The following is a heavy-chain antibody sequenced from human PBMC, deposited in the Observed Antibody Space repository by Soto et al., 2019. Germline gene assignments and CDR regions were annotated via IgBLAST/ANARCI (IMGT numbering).Heavy chain of an antibody. Sequence: EVQLVESGGGLVQPGGSLRLSCAASGFTFSSYWMSWVRQAPGKGLEWVANIKQDGSEKYYVDSVKGRFTISRDNAKNSLSLQMNSLRAEDTAVYYCARDGYSYGYRYYYYYMDVWGKGTTVTVSS. CDR2: IKQDGSEK. V-gene: IGHV3-7*01. CDR1: GFTFSSYW. CDR3: ARDGYSYGYRYYYYYMDV. J-gene: IGHJ6*03. D-gene: IGHD5-18*01.